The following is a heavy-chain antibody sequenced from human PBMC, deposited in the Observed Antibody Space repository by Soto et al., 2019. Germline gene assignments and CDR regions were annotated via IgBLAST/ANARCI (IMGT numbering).Heavy chain of an antibody. J-gene: IGHJ5*02. V-gene: IGHV1-58*01. CDR1: GFTFTSSA. CDR2: IVVGSGNT. CDR3: ARSWDLKLELRAWFDP. Sequence: GASVKVSCKASGFTFTSSAVQWVRQARGQRLEWIGWIVVGSGNTNYAQKFQERVTITRDMSTSTAYMELSSLRSDDTAVYYCARSWDLKLELRAWFDPWGQGTLVTVSS. D-gene: IGHD1-7*01.